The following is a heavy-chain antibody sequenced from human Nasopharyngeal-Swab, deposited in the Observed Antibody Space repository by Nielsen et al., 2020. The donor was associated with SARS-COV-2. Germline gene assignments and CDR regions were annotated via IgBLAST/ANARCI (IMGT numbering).Heavy chain of an antibody. V-gene: IGHV4-30-2*01. CDR2: IYHSGST. D-gene: IGHD3-22*01. CDR3: ARAYDSSHNWFDP. J-gene: IGHJ5*02. Sequence: VRQMPGKGLEWIGYIYHSGSTYYNPSLKSRVTISVDRSKNQFSLKLSSVTAADTAVYYCARAYDSSHNWFDPWGEPWSPSPQ.